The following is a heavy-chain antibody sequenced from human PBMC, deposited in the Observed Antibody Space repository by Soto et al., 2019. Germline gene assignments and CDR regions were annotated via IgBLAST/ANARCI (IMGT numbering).Heavy chain of an antibody. CDR2: ISYDGSNK. CDR3: ARDAHSSGWYQSYYFDY. D-gene: IGHD6-19*01. Sequence: PGGSLRLSCAASRFNFINYAMHWVRQAPGKGLEWVAVISYDGSNKFYADSVKGRFTISRDNSKNTLYLQMNSLRAEDTAVYYCARDAHSSGWYQSYYFDYWGQGTLV. V-gene: IGHV3-30-3*01. CDR1: RFNFINYA. J-gene: IGHJ4*02.